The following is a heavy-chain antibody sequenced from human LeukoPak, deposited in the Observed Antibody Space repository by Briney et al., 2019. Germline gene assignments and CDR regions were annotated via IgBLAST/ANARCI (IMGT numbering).Heavy chain of an antibody. CDR2: ISISDGT. V-gene: IGHV4-4*07. D-gene: IGHD6-19*01. CDR1: GASVSSNY. CDR3: ARLRRNGNDWYADDS. J-gene: IGHJ4*02. Sequence: SETLSLTRTVSGASVSSNYWSWIRQSAAKGLERMGRISISDGTNYSPSLKSRVSMSVDASKNQFSLILMSATAADAAVYYCARLRRNGNDWYADDSWGQGILVTVSS.